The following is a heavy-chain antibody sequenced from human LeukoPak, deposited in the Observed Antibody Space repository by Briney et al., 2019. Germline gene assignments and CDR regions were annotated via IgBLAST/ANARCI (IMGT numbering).Heavy chain of an antibody. Sequence: SQTLSLTCTVSGGSISSGGYYWSWIRQHPGKGLEWIVYIYYSGSTYYNPSLKSRVTISVDTSKNQFSLKLSSVTAADTAVYYCARVPGSSWYSWFDPWGQGTLVTVSS. V-gene: IGHV4-31*03. J-gene: IGHJ5*02. D-gene: IGHD6-13*01. CDR3: ARVPGSSWYSWFDP. CDR2: IYYSGST. CDR1: GGSISSGGYY.